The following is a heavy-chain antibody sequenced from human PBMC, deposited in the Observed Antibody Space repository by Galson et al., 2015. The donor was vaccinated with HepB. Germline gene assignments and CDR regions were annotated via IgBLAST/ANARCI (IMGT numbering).Heavy chain of an antibody. CDR3: ARDKVVVAATYYYYYMDV. J-gene: IGHJ6*03. D-gene: IGHD2-15*01. V-gene: IGHV1-69*13. Sequence: SVKVSCKASGGTFSSYAISWVRQAPGQGLEWMGGIIPIFGTANYAQKFQGRVTITADESTSTAYMELSSLRSEDTAVYYCARDKVVVAATYYYYYMDVWGKGTTVTVSS. CDR1: GGTFSSYA. CDR2: IIPIFGTA.